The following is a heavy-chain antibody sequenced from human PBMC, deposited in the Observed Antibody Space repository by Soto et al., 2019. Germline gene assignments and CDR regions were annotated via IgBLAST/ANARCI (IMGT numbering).Heavy chain of an antibody. CDR1: GFTFSNYA. CDR3: AKGSPGSGYALDY. V-gene: IGHV3-23*01. CDR2: ISGSHGST. D-gene: IGHD5-12*01. Sequence: PGGSLRLSCAASGFTFSNYAMNWVRQAPEKGLEWVSSISGSHGSTYYADSVNDRFTISRDNSKNMLYLQVNTLRVEDTAVYYCAKGSPGSGYALDYWGQGTLVTVSS. J-gene: IGHJ4*02.